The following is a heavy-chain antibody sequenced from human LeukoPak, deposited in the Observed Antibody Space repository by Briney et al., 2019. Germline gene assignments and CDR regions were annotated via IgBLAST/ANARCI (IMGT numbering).Heavy chain of an antibody. J-gene: IGHJ4*02. D-gene: IGHD4/OR15-4a*01. CDR2: ISGSGGGT. V-gene: IGHV3-23*01. Sequence: GGSLRLSCAASGFTFSSYGMSWVRQAPGKGLGWVSGISGSGGGTYYADSVKGRFTISRDNSKNTLYLQMNSLRAEDTAVYYCARRAGAYSHPYDYWGQGTLVTVSS. CDR1: GFTFSSYG. CDR3: ARRAGAYSHPYDY.